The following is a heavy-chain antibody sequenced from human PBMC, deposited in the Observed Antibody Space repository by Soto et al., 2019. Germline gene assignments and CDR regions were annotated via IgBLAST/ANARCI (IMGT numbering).Heavy chain of an antibody. J-gene: IGHJ4*02. V-gene: IGHV3-21*01. CDR2: VSSSSSYI. CDR3: ATSRSAAGITSFDY. D-gene: IGHD6-13*01. Sequence: KTGGSLRLSCAAAGFTFSSYSMNWVRQAPGKGLEWVSSVSSSSSYIYYADSVKGRFTISRDNAKNSLYLQMNSLRPEDTAVYYCATSRSAAGITSFDYWGQGTLVTVSS. CDR1: GFTFSSYS.